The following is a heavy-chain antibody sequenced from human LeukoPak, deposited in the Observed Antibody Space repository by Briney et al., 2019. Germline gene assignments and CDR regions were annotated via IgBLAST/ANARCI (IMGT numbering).Heavy chain of an antibody. CDR2: ISGSGGST. CDR1: GFTISSYA. V-gene: IGHV3-23*01. D-gene: IGHD6-6*01. Sequence: AGSLSLYSAAYGFTISSYALSWLRQAPGKGLEWVSAISGSGGSTYYADSVKGRFTIPRDNSKNTMYLQMNSLRAEDTAVYYFAKVVLEYSSPPYIDYCGQGTLVTVSS. J-gene: IGHJ4*02. CDR3: AKVVLEYSSPPYIDY.